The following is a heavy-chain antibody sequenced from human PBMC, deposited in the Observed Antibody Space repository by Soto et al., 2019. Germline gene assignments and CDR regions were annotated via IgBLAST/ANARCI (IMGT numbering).Heavy chain of an antibody. J-gene: IGHJ4*02. CDR1: GGTFSSYA. Sequence: ASVKVSCKASGGTFSSYAISWVRQAPGQGLEWMGGIIPIFGTANYAQKFQGRVTITADESTSTAYMELSSLRSEDTAVYYCAREKEYQPLLYYFDYWGQGTLVTVSS. V-gene: IGHV1-69*13. CDR3: AREKEYQPLLYYFDY. D-gene: IGHD2-2*01. CDR2: IIPIFGTA.